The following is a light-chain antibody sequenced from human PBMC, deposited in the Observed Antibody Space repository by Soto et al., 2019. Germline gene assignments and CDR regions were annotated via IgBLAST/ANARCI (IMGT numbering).Light chain of an antibody. V-gene: IGKV1-33*01. CDR1: QDISNS. J-gene: IGKJ5*01. CDR2: DAS. Sequence: DIQMTQSPSSLSASVGDRVTITCQASQDISNSLNWYQQKPGKAPKLLIYDASNLETGVPSRFSGSGSGTDFTVTISSLQPEDIATYYCQQYDNLPITFGQGTRLEIK. CDR3: QQYDNLPIT.